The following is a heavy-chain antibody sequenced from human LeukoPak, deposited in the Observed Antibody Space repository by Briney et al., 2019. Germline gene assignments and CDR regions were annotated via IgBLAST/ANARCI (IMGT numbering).Heavy chain of an antibody. Sequence: ASVKVSCKASGYTFTSYYMHWVRQASGQGLEWMGIINPSGGSTSYTQKFQGRVTMTRDTSTSTVYMELSSLRSEDTAVYYCAREGFPPKISDFWSGLGPYYYYGMDVWGQGTTVTVSS. D-gene: IGHD3-3*01. V-gene: IGHV1-46*01. CDR3: AREGFPPKISDFWSGLGPYYYYGMDV. CDR1: GYTFTSYY. J-gene: IGHJ6*02. CDR2: INPSGGST.